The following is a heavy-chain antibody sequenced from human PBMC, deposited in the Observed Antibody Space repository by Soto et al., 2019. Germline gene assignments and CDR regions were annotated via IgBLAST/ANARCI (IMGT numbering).Heavy chain of an antibody. D-gene: IGHD3-10*01. CDR1: GFSLTTRGVG. CDR3: AHVPGSGQLLYSYYYYMDV. V-gene: IGHV2-5*02. CDR2: IYWDDDK. J-gene: IGHJ6*03. Sequence: QITLKESGPTLVKPTQTLTLTCTFSGFSLTTRGVGVGWIRQPPGKALEWLALIYWDDDKRYSPSLKSMLTITKDTYKNQVVLTLTNMDPVDTATYYCAHVPGSGQLLYSYYYYMDVWGKGATVAVS.